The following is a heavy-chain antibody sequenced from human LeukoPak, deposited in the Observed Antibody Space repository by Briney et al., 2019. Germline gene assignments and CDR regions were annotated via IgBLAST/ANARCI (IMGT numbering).Heavy chain of an antibody. J-gene: IGHJ4*02. CDR3: ARAYYDFWSGYSKEYFDY. CDR2: ISSSSSYI. D-gene: IGHD3-3*01. Sequence: GGSLRLSCAASGFTFSSYSMNWVRQAPGKGLEWVSSISSSSSYIYYADSVKGRFTISRDSAKNSLYLQMNSLRAEDTAVYYCARAYYDFWSGYSKEYFDYWGQGTLVTVSS. V-gene: IGHV3-21*01. CDR1: GFTFSSYS.